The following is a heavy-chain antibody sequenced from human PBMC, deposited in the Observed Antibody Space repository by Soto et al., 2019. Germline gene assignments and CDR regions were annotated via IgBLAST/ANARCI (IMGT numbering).Heavy chain of an antibody. CDR3: ARAAPRGIAAPGTWGSGMDV. CDR1: GFSFSSYA. J-gene: IGHJ6*02. Sequence: QVQLVESGGGVVQPGRSLRLSCAASGFSFSSYALYWVRQAPGKGLEWVALISYNGIDGYYADSVKGRFTISRDSSTNTLSLQMNSLRGEDTAVYYCARAAPRGIAAPGTWGSGMDVWGQGTTVTVSS. CDR2: ISYNGIDG. D-gene: IGHD6-13*01. V-gene: IGHV3-30-3*01.